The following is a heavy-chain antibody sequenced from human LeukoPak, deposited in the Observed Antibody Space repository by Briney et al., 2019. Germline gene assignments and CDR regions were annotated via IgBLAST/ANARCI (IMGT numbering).Heavy chain of an antibody. CDR1: GFTFSSYG. Sequence: GGSLRLSCAASGFTFSSYGMHWVRQAPGKGLEWVAVIWYDGSNKYYADSVKGRFTISRDNSKNTLYLQMNSLRAEDTAVYYCARDFLENSSHSDYWGQGTLVTVSS. V-gene: IGHV3-33*01. CDR2: IWYDGSNK. D-gene: IGHD6-19*01. CDR3: ARDFLENSSHSDY. J-gene: IGHJ4*02.